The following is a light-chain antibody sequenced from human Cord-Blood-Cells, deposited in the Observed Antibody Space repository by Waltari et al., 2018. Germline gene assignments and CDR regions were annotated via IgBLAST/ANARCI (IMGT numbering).Light chain of an antibody. Sequence: EIVLTPSPGTLSLSPGERATHSCRASQSVSSSYLAWYQQKPGQAPRLLIYGASSRATGIPDRFSGSGSGTDFTLTISRLEPEDFAVYYCQQYGSSRWTFGQGTKVEIK. CDR1: QSVSSSY. CDR2: GAS. V-gene: IGKV3-20*01. CDR3: QQYGSSRWT. J-gene: IGKJ1*01.